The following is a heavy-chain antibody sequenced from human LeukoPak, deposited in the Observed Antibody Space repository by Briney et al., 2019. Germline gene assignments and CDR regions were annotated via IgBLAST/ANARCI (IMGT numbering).Heavy chain of an antibody. Sequence: GGSLRLSCAASGFTFSSYSMNWVRQAPGKGLEWVSSISSSSSYIYYADSVKGRFTISRDNAKNSLYLQMNSLRVEDTAVYYCARGWASSRREAFDIWGQGTMVTVSS. CDR3: ARGWASSRREAFDI. D-gene: IGHD3-16*01. V-gene: IGHV3-21*04. CDR2: ISSSSSYI. J-gene: IGHJ3*02. CDR1: GFTFSSYS.